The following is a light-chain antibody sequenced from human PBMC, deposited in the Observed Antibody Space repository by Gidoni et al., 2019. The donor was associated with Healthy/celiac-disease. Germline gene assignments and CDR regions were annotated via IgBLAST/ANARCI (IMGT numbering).Light chain of an antibody. Sequence: SYELTQPPSVSVSPGQTASIPCSGDKLGYKYACWYQQKPGQSPVLVIYQDSKRPSGIHERFSGSNSGNTATLTISGTQAMDEADYYCQAWDSSTAVFGTGTKVTVL. CDR2: QDS. CDR3: QAWDSSTAV. V-gene: IGLV3-1*01. CDR1: KLGYKY. J-gene: IGLJ1*01.